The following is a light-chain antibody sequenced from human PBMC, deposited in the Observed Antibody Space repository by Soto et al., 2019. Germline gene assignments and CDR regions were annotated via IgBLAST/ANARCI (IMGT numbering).Light chain of an antibody. J-gene: IGKJ2*01. V-gene: IGKV1-39*01. CDR3: QQSDGMPYT. CDR2: GAS. CDR1: QSIRMY. Sequence: DIQMTQSPSSLSASVGDRATITCRASQSIRMYLSWYQQKPGKAPTLVIYGASSLYSGVPSRFSGTGSGTEFTLTIRGLQPEDFATYYCQQSDGMPYTFGQGTKLEIK.